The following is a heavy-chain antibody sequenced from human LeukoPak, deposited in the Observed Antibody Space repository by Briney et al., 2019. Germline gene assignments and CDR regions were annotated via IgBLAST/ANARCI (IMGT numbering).Heavy chain of an antibody. CDR1: GGSISSYY. D-gene: IGHD3-10*01. V-gene: IGHV4-4*07. J-gene: IGHJ5*02. CDR2: IYTSGST. Sequence: PSETLSLTCTVSGGSISSYYWSWIRQPAGKGLGWIGRIYTSGSTNYNPSLKSRVTMSVDTSRNQFSLKLSSVTAADTAVYYCARVSYGSGSYKIDPWGQGTLVTVSS. CDR3: ARVSYGSGSYKIDP.